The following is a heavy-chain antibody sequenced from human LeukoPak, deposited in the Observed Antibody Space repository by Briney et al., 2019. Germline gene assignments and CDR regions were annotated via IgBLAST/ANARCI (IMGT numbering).Heavy chain of an antibody. CDR2: ISSSSSYI. CDR3: ARSIAVAGTLTGGY. V-gene: IGHV3-21*01. Sequence: GESLRLSCAASGFTFSSYSMNWVRQAPGKGLEWVSSISSSSSYIYYADSVKGRFTISRDNAKNSLYLQMNSLRAEDTAVYYCARSIAVAGTLTGGYWGQGTLVTVSS. D-gene: IGHD6-19*01. CDR1: GFTFSSYS. J-gene: IGHJ4*02.